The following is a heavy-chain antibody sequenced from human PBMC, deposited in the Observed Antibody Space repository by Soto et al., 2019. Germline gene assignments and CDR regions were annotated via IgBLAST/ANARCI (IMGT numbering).Heavy chain of an antibody. J-gene: IGHJ4*02. Sequence: QVQLVQSGAEVKKPGASVKVSCKASGYTFTSYGISWVQQAPGQGLEWMGWISAYNGNTNYAQKLQGRVTMTTDTSTSTAYMELRSLRSDDTAVYYCARVRAPWGSGSYLVYWGQGTLVTVSS. CDR3: ARVRAPWGSGSYLVY. V-gene: IGHV1-18*01. CDR2: ISAYNGNT. D-gene: IGHD3-10*01. CDR1: GYTFTSYG.